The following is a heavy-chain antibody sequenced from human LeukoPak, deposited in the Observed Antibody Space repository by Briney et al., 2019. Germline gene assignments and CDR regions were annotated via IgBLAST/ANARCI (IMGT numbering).Heavy chain of an antibody. Sequence: ASVKVSCKASGYTFIGYYIHWIRQAPGQGLEWMGRINPNTGGTNYAQNFQGRVTMTRDTSISTAYMDLSSLRSDDTAVYYCASFEGVDFWSGYYMDYYYYGMDVWGQGTTVTVSS. D-gene: IGHD3-3*01. CDR3: ASFEGVDFWSGYYMDYYYYGMDV. V-gene: IGHV1-2*06. J-gene: IGHJ6*02. CDR1: GYTFIGYY. CDR2: INPNTGGT.